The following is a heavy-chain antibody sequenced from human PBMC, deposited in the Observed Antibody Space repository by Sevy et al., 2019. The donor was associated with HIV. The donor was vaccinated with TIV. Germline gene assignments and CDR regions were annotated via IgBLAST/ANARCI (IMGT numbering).Heavy chain of an antibody. CDR2: ISTGGRTI. D-gene: IGHD4-4*01. J-gene: IGHJ4*02. CDR1: GFTFRSYE. V-gene: IGHV3-48*03. CDR3: ATSRRDDYNYYFEY. Sequence: GGSLRLSCEASGFTFRSYEMNWVRQAPGKGLEWLSYISTGGRTIYYTDSVKGRFTISRDNAKNSLHLQMNSLRDEDTAVYYCATSRRDDYNYYFEYLGQGTLVTVSS.